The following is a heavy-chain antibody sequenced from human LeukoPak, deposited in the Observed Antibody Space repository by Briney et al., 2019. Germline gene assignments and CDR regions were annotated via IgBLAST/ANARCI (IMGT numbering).Heavy chain of an antibody. D-gene: IGHD6-19*01. CDR1: GFTFSSYA. CDR2: ISGSGGST. V-gene: IGHV3-23*01. CDR3: VKGLSGSSGWYYFDY. J-gene: IGHJ4*02. Sequence: GGSLRLSCAASGFTFSSYAMSWVRQAPGKGLEWVSVISGSGGSTFYADPVKGRFTISRDNSKNTLYLQMNSLRAEDTAVHYCVKGLSGSSGWYYFDYWGQGTLVTVSS.